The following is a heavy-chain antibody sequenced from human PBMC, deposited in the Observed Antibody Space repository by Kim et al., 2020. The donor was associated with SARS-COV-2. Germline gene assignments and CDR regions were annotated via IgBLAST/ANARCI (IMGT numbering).Heavy chain of an antibody. Sequence: PSLKSRVTISVDTSKNQFSRKLSSVTAADTAVYYWARGPDISYGSGNFGPWGQGTLVTVSS. J-gene: IGHJ5*02. CDR3: ARGPDISYGSGNFGP. D-gene: IGHD3-10*01. V-gene: IGHV4-39*07.